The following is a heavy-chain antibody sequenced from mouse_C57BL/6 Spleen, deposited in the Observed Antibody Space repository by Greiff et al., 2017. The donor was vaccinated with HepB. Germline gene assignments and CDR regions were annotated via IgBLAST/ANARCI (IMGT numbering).Heavy chain of an antibody. CDR3: ARWGTTVVYDY. D-gene: IGHD1-1*01. J-gene: IGHJ2*01. Sequence: VKLQQSGAELVKPGASVKISCKASGYAFSSYWMNWVKQRPGKGLEWIGQIYPGDGDTNYNGKFKGKATLTADKSSSTAYMQLSSLTSEDSAVYFCARWGTTVVYDYWGQGTTLTVSS. CDR1: GYAFSSYW. V-gene: IGHV1-80*01. CDR2: IYPGDGDT.